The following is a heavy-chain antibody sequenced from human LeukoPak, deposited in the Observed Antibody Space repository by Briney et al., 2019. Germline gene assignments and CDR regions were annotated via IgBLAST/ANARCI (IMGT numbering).Heavy chain of an antibody. Sequence: PGGSLRLSCAASGFTFSSYSMNWARQAPGEGLEWVSSISSSSSYIYYADSVKGRFTISRDNAKNPLYLQMNSLRAEDTAVYYCARDPEEGCRSTSCYSADYWGQGTLVTVSS. D-gene: IGHD2-2*02. CDR3: ARDPEEGCRSTSCYSADY. CDR2: ISSSSSYI. J-gene: IGHJ4*02. CDR1: GFTFSSYS. V-gene: IGHV3-21*01.